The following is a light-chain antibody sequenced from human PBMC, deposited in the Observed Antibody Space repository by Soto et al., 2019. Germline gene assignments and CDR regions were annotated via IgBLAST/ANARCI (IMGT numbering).Light chain of an antibody. V-gene: IGKV3-20*01. CDR1: QSVSSNY. Sequence: EIVLTQSPGTLSLSLGERATLSCRASQSVSSNYLAWYQQKPGQAPRLLIYGASNRATCIPDRFSGGGYGKDFTINIRRLEPEDFAVYYCDQYGSSPQTFGEGTKVDIK. J-gene: IGKJ1*01. CDR3: DQYGSSPQT. CDR2: GAS.